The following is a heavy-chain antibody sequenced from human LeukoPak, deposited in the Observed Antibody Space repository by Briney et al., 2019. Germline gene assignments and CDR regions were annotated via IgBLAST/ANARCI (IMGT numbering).Heavy chain of an antibody. D-gene: IGHD3-22*01. Sequence: GESLKFACQGSGYMFTRYWIAWVRQMPGKGLEWIGFIYPGDSDTKYNPSFRGQVTISADESVGAAYLQLNTLKASDTAMYFCARRGGYDRSDYPYYFDYWRPGPLDTVSS. J-gene: IGHJ4*02. CDR3: ARRGGYDRSDYPYYFDY. CDR2: IYPGDSDT. V-gene: IGHV5-51*01. CDR1: GYMFTRYW.